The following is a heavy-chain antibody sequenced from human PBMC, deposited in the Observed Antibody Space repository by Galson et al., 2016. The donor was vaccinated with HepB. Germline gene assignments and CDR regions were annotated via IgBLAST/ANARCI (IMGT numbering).Heavy chain of an antibody. CDR3: ARDGHKWDFDY. CDR2: IMPDDGST. CDR1: GYTFTTFY. J-gene: IGHJ4*02. Sequence: SVKVSCKASGYTFTTFYVHWVRQAPGQGLEWLGRIMPDDGSTIYAQNFQGRVTVTGDTSTSTVYMELTSLTSEDTAVYYCARDGHKWDFDYWGQGSLVTVSS. D-gene: IGHD1-26*01. V-gene: IGHV1-46*01.